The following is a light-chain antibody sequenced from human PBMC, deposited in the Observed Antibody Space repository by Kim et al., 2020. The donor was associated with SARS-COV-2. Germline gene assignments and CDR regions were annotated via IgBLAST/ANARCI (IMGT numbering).Light chain of an antibody. Sequence: VSPGERATLSCRASQSVSSNLAWYQQKPGRAPRLLIYSASTRATGIPARFSGSGSGTEFTLTISSLQSEDFAVYYCQQYSHWPRTFGQGTKVDIK. CDR1: QSVSSN. CDR2: SAS. V-gene: IGKV3-15*01. CDR3: QQYSHWPRT. J-gene: IGKJ1*01.